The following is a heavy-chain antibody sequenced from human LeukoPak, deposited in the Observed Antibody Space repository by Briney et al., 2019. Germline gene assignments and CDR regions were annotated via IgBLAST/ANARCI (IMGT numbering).Heavy chain of an antibody. D-gene: IGHD3-10*01. CDR1: GFTFSSYG. CDR3: AKDWTIRGVIISLDY. CDR2: IRYDGSNK. Sequence: PGGSLRLSCAASGFTFSSYGMHWVRQAPGKGLEWVAFIRYDGSNKYYADSVKGRFTISRDNSKNTLYLQMNSLRAEDTAVYYCAKDWTIRGVIISLDYWGQGTLVTVSS. V-gene: IGHV3-30*02. J-gene: IGHJ4*02.